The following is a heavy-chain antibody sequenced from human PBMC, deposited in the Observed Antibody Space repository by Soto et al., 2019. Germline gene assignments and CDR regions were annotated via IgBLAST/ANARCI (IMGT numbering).Heavy chain of an antibody. CDR1: GGSISSGGYY. CDR3: ARLRGFSNSWLDC. J-gene: IGHJ4*02. Sequence: SETLSLTCTVSGGSISSGGYYWSWIRQPPGKGLEWLGSIYYNGSTYYDPSLKSRVTISVDTSKNQFSLRLSSVTAADTALYYCARLRGFSNSWLDCWGQGSLVTVSS. D-gene: IGHD6-13*01. CDR2: IYYNGST. V-gene: IGHV4-39*01.